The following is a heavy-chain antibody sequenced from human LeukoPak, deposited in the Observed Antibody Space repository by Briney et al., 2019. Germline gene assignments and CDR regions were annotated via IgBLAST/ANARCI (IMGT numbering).Heavy chain of an antibody. D-gene: IGHD4-17*01. V-gene: IGHV3-66*01. CDR1: GFTVSSNY. CDR2: IYSGGST. J-gene: IGHJ4*02. Sequence: PGGSLRLSCAASGFTVSSNYMSWVRQAPGKGLEWVSIIYSGGSTYYADSVKGRFTISRDNSKNTLYLQMNSLRAEDTAVYYCARADYGTVGYWGQGTLVTVSS. CDR3: ARADYGTVGY.